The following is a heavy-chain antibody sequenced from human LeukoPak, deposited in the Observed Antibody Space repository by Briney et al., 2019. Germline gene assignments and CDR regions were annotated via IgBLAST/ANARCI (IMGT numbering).Heavy chain of an antibody. CDR2: IYSNGGT. CDR3: ARHVSGIYGSRGDFDF. CDR1: GGSVSSFY. V-gene: IGHV4-59*08. J-gene: IGHJ4*02. D-gene: IGHD3-10*01. Sequence: SEPLSLTCSVSGGSVSSFYWSWIRQSPRKGLEWIGYIYSNGGTNYNPSLKSRVTMSVDTSKNQFSLNLNSVTAADTAVYYCARHVSGIYGSRGDFDFWGPGTLVTVSS.